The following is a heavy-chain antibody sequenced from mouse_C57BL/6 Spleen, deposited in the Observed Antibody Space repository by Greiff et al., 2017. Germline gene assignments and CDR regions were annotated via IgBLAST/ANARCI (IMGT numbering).Heavy chain of an antibody. J-gene: IGHJ1*03. V-gene: IGHV3-6*01. CDR3: ASGREDGYYNWYFDV. D-gene: IGHD2-3*01. CDR1: GYSITSGYY. CDR2: ISYDGSH. Sequence: DVKLVESGPGLVKPSQSLSLTCSVTGYSITSGYYWNWIRQFPGNQLEWMGYISYDGSHNYNPSLKNQISITRDTSKNQFFLKLNSVTTEDTATYYCASGREDGYYNWYFDVWGTGTTVTVSA.